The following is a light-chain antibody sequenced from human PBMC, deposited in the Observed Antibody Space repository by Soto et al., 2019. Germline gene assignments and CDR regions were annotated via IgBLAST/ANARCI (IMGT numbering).Light chain of an antibody. CDR3: QQTYSTPRT. V-gene: IGKV1-39*01. CDR1: QSISTY. Sequence: DIQMTQSPSSLSASVGYRVTITCRSSQSISTYLTWYQQSPGKAPKLLIHGASSLQSGVPSRFSGSGSGTDFTLTINSLQHTDFATYFCQQTYSTPRTFGQGTKADIK. CDR2: GAS. J-gene: IGKJ1*01.